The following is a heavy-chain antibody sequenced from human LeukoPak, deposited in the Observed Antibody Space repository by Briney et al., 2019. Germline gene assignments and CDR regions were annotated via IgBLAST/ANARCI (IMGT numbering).Heavy chain of an antibody. CDR1: GFTFSSYG. J-gene: IGHJ4*02. CDR2: ISYDGSNK. V-gene: IGHV3-30*18. CDR3: AKDVLSGCAEDY. D-gene: IGHD1-26*01. Sequence: PGRSLRLSCAASGFTFSSYGMHWVRQAPGKGLEWVAVISYDGSNKYYADSVKGRFTISRDNSKNTLYLQMNSLRAEDTAVYYCAKDVLSGCAEDYWGQGTLVTVSS.